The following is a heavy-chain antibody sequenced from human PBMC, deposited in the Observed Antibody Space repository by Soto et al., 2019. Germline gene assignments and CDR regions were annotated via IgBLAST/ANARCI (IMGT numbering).Heavy chain of an antibody. CDR3: ARHTPAISISDH. CDR2: IYYSGST. D-gene: IGHD2-15*01. Sequence: TLVTLSLTCTVSGGSISSSSYYWGWIRQPPGKGLEWIGSIYYSGSTYYNPSLKSRVTVSVDTSKNQFSLKLSSVTAADTAVYYCARHTPAISISDHWGQGTLVTVSS. V-gene: IGHV4-39*01. CDR1: GGSISSSSYY. J-gene: IGHJ4*02.